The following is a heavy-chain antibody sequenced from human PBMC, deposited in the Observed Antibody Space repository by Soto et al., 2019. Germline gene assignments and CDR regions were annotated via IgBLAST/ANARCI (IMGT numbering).Heavy chain of an antibody. Sequence: ASVKVSCKASGYTFTGYYIHWVRQAPVQGFEWLGWINPNGGGTKYPQKFQGRVTMTRETYPSVAYMALTGLTSDDTAVYYCARYLAKGGGSAAFEYGVQGTLVTVSS. D-gene: IGHD1-26*01. CDR3: ARYLAKGGGSAAFEY. CDR2: INPNGGGT. V-gene: IGHV1-2*02. CDR1: GYTFTGYY. J-gene: IGHJ4*02.